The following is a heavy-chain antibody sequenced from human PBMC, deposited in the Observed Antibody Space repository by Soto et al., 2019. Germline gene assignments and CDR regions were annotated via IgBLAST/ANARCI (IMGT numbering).Heavy chain of an antibody. J-gene: IGHJ4*02. D-gene: IGHD1-1*01. Sequence: KFQARVTITRDTSASTAYMELSSLRSEDTAVYYCAKGYPHGNNQFDYWGQGTLLTVSS. V-gene: IGHV1-3*01. CDR3: AKGYPHGNNQFDY.